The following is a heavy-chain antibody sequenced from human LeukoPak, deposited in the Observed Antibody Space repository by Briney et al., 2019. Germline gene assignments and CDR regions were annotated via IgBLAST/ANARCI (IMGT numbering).Heavy chain of an antibody. CDR2: ISSSGGYT. D-gene: IGHD3-10*01. CDR3: ARSVSSRFTSPRRPYYFDS. V-gene: IGHV3-23*01. Sequence: GGSLSLSCAASGFIFSTYAMSWVRQAPGKGLEWVSAISSSGGYTYYADSVKGRFTISRDNSKNTLYLQMNSLRAEDTAVYYCARSVSSRFTSPRRPYYFDSWGQGTLVTVSS. CDR1: GFIFSTYA. J-gene: IGHJ4*02.